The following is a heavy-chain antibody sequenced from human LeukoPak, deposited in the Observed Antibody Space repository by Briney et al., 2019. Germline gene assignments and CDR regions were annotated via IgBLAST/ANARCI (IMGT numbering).Heavy chain of an antibody. D-gene: IGHD3-10*01. CDR3: ARDLVRGVIYY. CDR1: GYTLTGYY. J-gene: IGHJ4*02. CDR2: INPNSGGT. V-gene: IGHV1-2*02. Sequence: ASVKVSCKASGYTLTGYYMHWVRQAPGQGLEWMGWINPNSGGTNYAQTFQGRVTMTRDTSISTAYMELSRLRSDDTAVYYCARDLVRGVIYYWGQGTLVTVSS.